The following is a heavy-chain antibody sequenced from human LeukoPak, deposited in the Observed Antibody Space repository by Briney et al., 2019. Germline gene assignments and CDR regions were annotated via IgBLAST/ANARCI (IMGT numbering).Heavy chain of an antibody. Sequence: GESLKISCKGSGYSFTNYWIGWVRQMPGKGLEWMGIIYPGDSDTRYSPSFQGQVTISVDKSISTAYLQWSSLKASDTAMYYCARHALDDYVWGSYRYHPSPYYMDVWGKGTTVTVSS. CDR3: ARHALDDYVWGSYRYHPSPYYMDV. D-gene: IGHD3-16*02. CDR2: IYPGDSDT. V-gene: IGHV5-51*01. CDR1: GYSFTNYW. J-gene: IGHJ6*03.